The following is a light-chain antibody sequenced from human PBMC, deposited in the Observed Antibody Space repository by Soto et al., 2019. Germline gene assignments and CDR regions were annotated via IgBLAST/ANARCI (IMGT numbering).Light chain of an antibody. V-gene: IGLV5-45*03. CDR2: YKSDSDK. CDR3: MIWHNSAVV. Sequence: QAVVTQPSSLSASPGASASLTCTLRSGINVGAYRIYWYQQKPGSPPQYLLRYKSDSDKQQGSGVPSRFSGSKDASANAGILLISGLQSEDEADYYCMIWHNSAVVFGGGTKVTVL. CDR1: SGINVGAYR. J-gene: IGLJ2*01.